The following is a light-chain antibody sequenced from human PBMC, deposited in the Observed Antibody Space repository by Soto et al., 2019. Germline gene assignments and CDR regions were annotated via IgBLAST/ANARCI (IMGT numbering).Light chain of an antibody. CDR3: QQFNSYPIT. V-gene: IGKV1-16*01. Sequence: DIQMTQSPSSLSASVGDRVTITCRASQDISIFLTWFQQKPGEAPNSLISPASTLQSGVPSRFSGAGSGTDFTLTISSLQPEDSATYYCQQFNSYPITFGQGTRLEIK. CDR1: QDISIF. J-gene: IGKJ5*01. CDR2: PAS.